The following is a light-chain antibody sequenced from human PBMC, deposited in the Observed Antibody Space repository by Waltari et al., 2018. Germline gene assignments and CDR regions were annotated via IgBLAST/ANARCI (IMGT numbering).Light chain of an antibody. CDR3: QHFDSSPGT. V-gene: IGKV3-20*01. CDR2: GTS. CDR1: QSLSSIY. J-gene: IGKJ1*01. Sequence: EIVLTQSPGTLSLSPGERATLSCRASQSLSSIYLAWYQQKPGQAPRLLIYGTSSRATGIPDMFSCSVSCTDFTLTISRLEAEDFAVYYCQHFDSSPGTFGQGTKVEIK.